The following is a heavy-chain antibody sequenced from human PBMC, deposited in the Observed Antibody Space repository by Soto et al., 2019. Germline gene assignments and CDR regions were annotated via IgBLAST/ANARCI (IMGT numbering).Heavy chain of an antibody. CDR2: IKQDGSEK. CDR3: ARVLWNDEEYYYYYYMDV. Sequence: EVQLVESGGGLVQPGGSLRLSCAASGFTFSSYWMSWVRQAPGKGLEWVANIKQDGSEKYYVDSVKGRFTISRDNAKNSLYLQMNSLRAEDTAVYYCARVLWNDEEYYYYYYMDVWGKGTTVTVSS. D-gene: IGHD1-1*01. CDR1: GFTFSSYW. V-gene: IGHV3-7*01. J-gene: IGHJ6*03.